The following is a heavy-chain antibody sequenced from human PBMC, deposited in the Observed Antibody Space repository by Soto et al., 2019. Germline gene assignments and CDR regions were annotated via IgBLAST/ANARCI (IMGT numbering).Heavy chain of an antibody. D-gene: IGHD6-13*01. V-gene: IGHV3-30-3*01. CDR2: ISYDGSNK. Sequence: GGSLRLSCAASGFTFSSYAMHWVRQAPGKGLEWVAVISYDGSNKYYADSVKGRFTISRDNSKNTLYLQMNSLRAEDTAVYYCARDVIAAAGLPPIFDYWGQGTLVTVSS. J-gene: IGHJ4*02. CDR3: ARDVIAAAGLPPIFDY. CDR1: GFTFSSYA.